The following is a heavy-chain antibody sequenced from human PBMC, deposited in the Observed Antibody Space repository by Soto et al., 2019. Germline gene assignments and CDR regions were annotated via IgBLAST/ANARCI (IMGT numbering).Heavy chain of an antibody. Sequence: GGSVEVSFKASGRTFSSYAISLVRQAPGQGLEWMGGIIPIFGTANYAQKFQGRVTITADESTSTAYMELSSLRSEDTAVYYCARDNRLRLHAFDIWGQGTMVTVSS. J-gene: IGHJ3*02. CDR1: GRTFSSYA. D-gene: IGHD5-12*01. CDR3: ARDNRLRLHAFDI. V-gene: IGHV1-69*13. CDR2: IIPIFGTA.